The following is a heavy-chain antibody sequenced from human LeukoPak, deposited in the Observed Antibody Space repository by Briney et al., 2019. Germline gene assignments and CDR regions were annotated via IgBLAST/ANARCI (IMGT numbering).Heavy chain of an antibody. V-gene: IGHV3-53*05. CDR2: IYSGGSK. CDR1: GLTGSGGC. CDR3: ATTWFDP. J-gene: IGHJ5*02. Sequence: RPGGSLRHSRAACGLTGSGGCMRWVRQPPAKGLEWVSVIYSGGSKYYAASVKGRFTISRDKSKNTVYLQMNILRFEDTAMYYCATTWFDPWGQGTLVTVSS.